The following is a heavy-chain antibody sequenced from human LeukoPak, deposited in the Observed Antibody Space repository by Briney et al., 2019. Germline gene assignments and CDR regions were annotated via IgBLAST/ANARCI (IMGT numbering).Heavy chain of an antibody. J-gene: IGHJ4*02. V-gene: IGHV3-21*04. Sequence: GGSLRLSCAAFGFTFSSYSMNWVRQAPGKGLEWVSSISSSSSYIYYADSVKGRFTISRDNSKNTLYLQTNSLRAEDTAVYYCAREGASSSFGYWGQGTLVTVSS. CDR3: AREGASSSFGY. CDR1: GFTFSSYS. CDR2: ISSSSSYI. D-gene: IGHD6-13*01.